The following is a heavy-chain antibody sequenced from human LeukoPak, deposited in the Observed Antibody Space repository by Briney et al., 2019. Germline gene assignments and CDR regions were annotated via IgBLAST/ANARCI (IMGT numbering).Heavy chain of an antibody. CDR3: ARVIWNSSGWYGDY. Sequence: GASVKVSCKASGYTFTSYGISWVRQAPGQGLEWMGWINPNSGGTNYAQKFQGRVTMTRDTSISTAYMELSRLRSDDTAVYYCARVIWNSSGWYGDYWGQGTLVTVSS. J-gene: IGHJ4*02. V-gene: IGHV1-2*02. D-gene: IGHD6-19*01. CDR2: INPNSGGT. CDR1: GYTFTSYG.